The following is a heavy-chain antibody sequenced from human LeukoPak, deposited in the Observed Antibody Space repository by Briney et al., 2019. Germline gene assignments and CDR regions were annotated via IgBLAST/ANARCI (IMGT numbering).Heavy chain of an antibody. V-gene: IGHV3-23*01. CDR2: ISGSGGST. Sequence: PGGSLRLSCAASGFTFSSYAMSWVRQAPGKGLEWVSAISGSGGSTYYADSVKGRFTISRDNSKNTLYLQMNSLRAEDTAVYYCARVSWFDELPNYWGQGTLVSVSS. CDR3: ARVSWFDELPNY. CDR1: GFTFSSYA. J-gene: IGHJ4*02. D-gene: IGHD3-10*01.